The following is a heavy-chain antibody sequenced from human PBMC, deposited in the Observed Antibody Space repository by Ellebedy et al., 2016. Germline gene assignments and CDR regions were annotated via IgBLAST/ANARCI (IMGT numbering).Heavy chain of an antibody. CDR1: GYTFTGYY. Sequence: ASVKVSCXASGYTFTGYYMHWVRQAPGQGLEWMGWINPNSGGTNYAQKFQGRVTMTRDTSISTAYMELSSLRSEDTAVYYCATTPDGSGINYWGQGTLVTVSS. J-gene: IGHJ4*02. CDR3: ATTPDGSGINY. CDR2: INPNSGGT. D-gene: IGHD3-10*01. V-gene: IGHV1-2*02.